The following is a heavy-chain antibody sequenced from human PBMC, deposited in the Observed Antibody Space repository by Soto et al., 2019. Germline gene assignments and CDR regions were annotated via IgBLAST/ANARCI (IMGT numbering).Heavy chain of an antibody. V-gene: IGHV3-53*01. Sequence: EERLVQAGVGLFQPGVSLRLSCAAYGFSVGGNYMSWVRQAQGKGLELVSLIYSGGNPFYADSMKGRFTLSRDNSTNMLYLQMDSLIADDTAVYYCARGPNSDCWGQGTLVIVSS. CDR2: IYSGGNP. J-gene: IGHJ4*02. CDR3: ARGPNSDC. CDR1: GFSVGGNY. D-gene: IGHD2-21*01.